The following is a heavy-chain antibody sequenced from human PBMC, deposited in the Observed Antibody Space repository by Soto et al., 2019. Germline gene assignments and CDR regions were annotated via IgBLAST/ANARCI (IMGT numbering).Heavy chain of an antibody. D-gene: IGHD5-12*01. CDR1: GYTFTGYY. CDR3: AGGRSVHIVVFY. CDR2: INPGGGAT. V-gene: IGHV1-46*01. Sequence: ASVKVSCKASGYTFTGYYIHWLRQAPEQGLEWMGIINPGGGATTYAQRFQGRVTMTRDTSTTTVYMELNTLRSDDTAVYYCAGGRSVHIVVFYWGPGTPVTVSS. J-gene: IGHJ4*02.